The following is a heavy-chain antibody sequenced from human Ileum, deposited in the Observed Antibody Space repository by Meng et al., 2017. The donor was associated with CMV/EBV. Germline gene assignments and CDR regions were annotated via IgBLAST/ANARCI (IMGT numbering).Heavy chain of an antibody. CDR3: ARVGGTTCSTTIFDY. V-gene: IGHV1-18*01. Sequence: ASVKVSCKASGYAFSSYGFTWVRQAPGQGLEWMGWISPYKGKTNYAQKFQGRVTMTTDTATSTAYMELGSLRSDDTAVYYCARVGGTTCSTTIFDYWGQGTLVTRLL. D-gene: IGHD1-1*01. CDR2: ISPYKGKT. CDR1: GYAFSSYG. J-gene: IGHJ4*02.